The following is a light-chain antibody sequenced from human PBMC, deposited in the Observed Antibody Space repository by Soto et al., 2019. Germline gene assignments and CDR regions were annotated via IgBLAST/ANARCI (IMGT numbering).Light chain of an antibody. Sequence: DFVMTQSPDSLAVSLGERATINCKSSQSVLYSSNNKNYLAWYQQKPGQPPNLLIYWASTRESGVPDRFSGSGSGTDFTLTISSLQAEDVAVYYCQQYYSTTSTFGQGTKVEIK. CDR2: WAS. CDR1: QSVLYSSNNKNY. V-gene: IGKV4-1*01. CDR3: QQYYSTTST. J-gene: IGKJ1*01.